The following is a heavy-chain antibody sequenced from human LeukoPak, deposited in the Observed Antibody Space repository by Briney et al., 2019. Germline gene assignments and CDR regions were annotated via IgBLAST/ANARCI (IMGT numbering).Heavy chain of an antibody. V-gene: IGHV4-38-2*01. CDR1: GYSISTGYF. Sequence: PSETLSLACAVSGYSISTGYFWGWIRQSPGRGLGGIGSIFETGSTTYNPSVKGRSTLSVDTAKKQLSRKLTSVTATDTAIYYCASPRGTYIDYWGQGILVTVSS. J-gene: IGHJ4*02. CDR3: ASPRGTYIDY. CDR2: IFETGST. D-gene: IGHD3-16*01.